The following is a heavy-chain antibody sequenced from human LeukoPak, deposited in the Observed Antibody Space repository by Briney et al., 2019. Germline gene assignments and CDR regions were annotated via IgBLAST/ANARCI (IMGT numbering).Heavy chain of an antibody. CDR2: INWNGGTT. Sequence: GGSLRLSCAASGFTFGDYGMSWVRQAPGKGLEWVSGINWNGGTTGYADSVKGRFTISRDNAKNSLYLQMNRLRAEDTALYYCARDREWELLPFDYWGQGTLVTVSS. V-gene: IGHV3-20*04. CDR3: ARDREWELLPFDY. CDR1: GFTFGDYG. J-gene: IGHJ4*02. D-gene: IGHD1-26*01.